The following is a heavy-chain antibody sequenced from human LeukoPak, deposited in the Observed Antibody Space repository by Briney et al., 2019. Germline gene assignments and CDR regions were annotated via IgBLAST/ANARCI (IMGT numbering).Heavy chain of an antibody. CDR1: GYTFTSYY. Sequence: ASVKVSCKASGYTFTSYYMHWVRQAPGQGLEWMGIINPSGGSTSYAQKFQGGVTMTRDTSTSTVYMELSSLRSEDTAVYYCARTALWDGGGYIFDYWGQGTLVTVSS. V-gene: IGHV1-46*01. D-gene: IGHD3-22*01. CDR3: ARTALWDGGGYIFDY. CDR2: INPSGGST. J-gene: IGHJ4*02.